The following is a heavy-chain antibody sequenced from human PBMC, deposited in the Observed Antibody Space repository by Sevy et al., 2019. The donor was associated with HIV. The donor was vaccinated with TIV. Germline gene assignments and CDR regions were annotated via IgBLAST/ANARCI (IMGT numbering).Heavy chain of an antibody. CDR2: IYYTGTT. CDR1: GGSINNYY. CDR3: ARLRGSSTLIDS. J-gene: IGHJ4*02. Sequence: SETLSLTCTVSGGSINNYYWTWIRQPPGKGLEWIGSIYYTGTTTYNPSLKSRVTISVDPSRSQFSLRLSSISAADTAVYHCARLRGSSTLIDSWGQGTLVTVSS. V-gene: IGHV4-59*01. D-gene: IGHD1-26*01.